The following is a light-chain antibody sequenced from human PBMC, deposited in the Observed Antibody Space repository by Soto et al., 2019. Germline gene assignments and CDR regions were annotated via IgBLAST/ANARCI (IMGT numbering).Light chain of an antibody. CDR2: DAT. V-gene: IGKV3-11*01. CDR1: QSVSSY. CDR3: QQRSSWPLT. J-gene: IGKJ5*01. Sequence: EVVLTQSPVTLSLSPGERVTLSCRASQSVSSYLAWYQQKAGQAPRLLIYDATKRAIGIPARFSGSGSGTDFTLTISSLEPEDFAVYFCQQRSSWPLTFGQGTRLEIK.